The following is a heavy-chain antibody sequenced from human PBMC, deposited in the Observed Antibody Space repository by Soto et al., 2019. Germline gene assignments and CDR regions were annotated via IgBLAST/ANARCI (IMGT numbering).Heavy chain of an antibody. V-gene: IGHV1-69*13. Sequence: SVMVSCKASGGTFSSYAFSWVRQAPGRGLEWMGGIIPIFGTANCAQRFQGRVTITADESTSTAYMELSSLRSEDTAMYYCVRERYGDHGNPFSYCGQGTLVTGS. D-gene: IGHD4-17*01. J-gene: IGHJ4*02. CDR2: IIPIFGTA. CDR1: GGTFSSYA. CDR3: VRERYGDHGNPFSY.